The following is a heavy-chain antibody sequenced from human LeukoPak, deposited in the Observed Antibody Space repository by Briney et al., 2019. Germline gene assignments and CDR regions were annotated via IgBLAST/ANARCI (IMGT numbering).Heavy chain of an antibody. CDR2: ISAYNGNT. CDR1: GYTFTSYG. CDR3: ARDRRGYSYVEGDY. V-gene: IGHV1-18*01. D-gene: IGHD5-18*01. Sequence: ASVTVSCKASGYTFTSYGISWVRQAPGQGLEWMGWISAYNGNTNYAQKLQGRVTMTTDTSTSTAYMELRSLRSDDTAVYYCARDRRGYSYVEGDYWGQGTLVTVSS. J-gene: IGHJ4*02.